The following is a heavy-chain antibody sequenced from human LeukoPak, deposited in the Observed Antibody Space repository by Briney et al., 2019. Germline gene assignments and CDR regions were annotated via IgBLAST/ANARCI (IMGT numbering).Heavy chain of an antibody. CDR2: IYYSGST. CDR3: ARTYYYGSGSYSFDY. CDR1: GGSISSSSYY. V-gene: IGHV4-39*01. Sequence: NPSETLSLTCTVSGGSISSSSYYWGWIRQPPGKGLEWIGSIYYSGSTYYNPSLKSQVTISVDTSKNQFSLKLSSVTAADTAVYYCARTYYYGSGSYSFDYWGQGTLVTVSS. D-gene: IGHD3-10*01. J-gene: IGHJ4*02.